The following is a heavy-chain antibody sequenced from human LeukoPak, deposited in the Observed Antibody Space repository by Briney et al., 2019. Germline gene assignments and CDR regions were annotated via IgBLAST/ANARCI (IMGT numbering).Heavy chain of an antibody. D-gene: IGHD2-15*01. V-gene: IGHV3-30-3*01. CDR2: ISYDGSNK. J-gene: IGHJ5*02. CDR3: AKGPQAAPGWFDP. Sequence: GGSLRLSCAASGFTFSSYAMRWVRQAPGKGLEWVAVISYDGSNKYYADSVKGRFTISRDNSKNTLYLQMNSLRAEDTAVYYCAKGPQAAPGWFDPWGQGTLVTVSS. CDR1: GFTFSSYA.